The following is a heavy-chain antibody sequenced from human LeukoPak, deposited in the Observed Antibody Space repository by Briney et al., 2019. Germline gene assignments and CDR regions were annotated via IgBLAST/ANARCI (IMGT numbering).Heavy chain of an antibody. CDR3: AREFVWSGYYDY. D-gene: IGHD3-3*01. J-gene: IGHJ4*02. V-gene: IGHV3-66*01. CDR1: GFTVSSNY. CDR2: IYSGGST. Sequence: PGGSLRLSCAASGFTVSSNYMSWVRQAPGKGLEWVSVIYSGGSTYYADSVKGRFTISRDNSKNTLYLQMNSLRAEDAAVYYCAREFVWSGYYDYWGQGTLVTVSS.